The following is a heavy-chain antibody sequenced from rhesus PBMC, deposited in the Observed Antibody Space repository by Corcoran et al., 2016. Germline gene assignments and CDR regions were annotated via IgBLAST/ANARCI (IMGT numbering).Heavy chain of an antibody. Sequence: QVQLVQSGAEVKKPGASVKVSCKASGFTFGSYAISCVRPAPGQGLEGRGVIITRVGITNYAEKFQGRVTSTADTSTSTAYMERSSLRSEDTAVYYCARGTYSNYVDYWGQGVLVTVSS. J-gene: IGHJ4*01. D-gene: IGHD4-23*01. CDR2: IITRVGIT. CDR3: ARGTYSNYVDY. V-gene: IGHV1-198*02. CDR1: GFTFGSYA.